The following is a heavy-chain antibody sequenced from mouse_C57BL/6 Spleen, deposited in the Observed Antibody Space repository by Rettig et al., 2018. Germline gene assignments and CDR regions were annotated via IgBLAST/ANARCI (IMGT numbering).Heavy chain of an antibody. CDR2: IRSKSNNYAT. V-gene: IGHV10-1*01. J-gene: IGHJ1*03. CDR1: GFSFNTYA. D-gene: IGHD2-4*01. CDR3: VRGYDYTDV. Sequence: EVQLVESGGGLVQPKGSLKFSCAASGFSFNTYAMNWVRQAPGKGLEWVARIRSKSNNYATYYADSVKDRFTISRDDSESMLYLQMNNLKTEDTAMYYCVRGYDYTDVWGTGTTVTVSS.